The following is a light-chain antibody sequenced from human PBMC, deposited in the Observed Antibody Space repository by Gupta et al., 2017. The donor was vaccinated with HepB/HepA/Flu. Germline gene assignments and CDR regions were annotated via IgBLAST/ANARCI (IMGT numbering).Light chain of an antibody. CDR1: QSITTNY. CDR2: SAS. J-gene: IGKJ1*01. Sequence: EIVLTQSPGTLSLSRGERATLSCRASQSITTNYLAWYQQKPGQAPRLLIYSASGRATGIPDRFSGSGSGTDFTLTISRLEPEDFAVYYCQQYDSSPRTFGQGTRVEIK. V-gene: IGKV3-20*01. CDR3: QQYDSSPRT.